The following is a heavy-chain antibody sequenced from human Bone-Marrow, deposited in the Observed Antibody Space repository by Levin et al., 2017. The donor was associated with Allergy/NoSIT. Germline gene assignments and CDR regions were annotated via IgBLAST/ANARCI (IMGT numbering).Heavy chain of an antibody. CDR1: GGFISSFF. CDR2: IYFSGST. D-gene: IGHD2-2*01. Sequence: GSLRLSCTVSGGFISSFFWSWIRQSPGKGLEWIGYIYFSGSTMYNPSLNSRVTMSVDTSKNQFSLNLTSVTAADTAIYFCARGRPAAMRFYFMDVWGKGTTVTVSS. J-gene: IGHJ6*03. CDR3: ARGRPAAMRFYFMDV. V-gene: IGHV4-59*01.